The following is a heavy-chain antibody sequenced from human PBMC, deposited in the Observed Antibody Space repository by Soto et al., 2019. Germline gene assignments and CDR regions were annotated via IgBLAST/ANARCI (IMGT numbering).Heavy chain of an antibody. Sequence: QITLKESGPTLVKPTQTLTLTCTFSGFSLGTSGVGVGWIRQPPGKALESLALIYWDNDRRYNPSLKSRLAITTDTSKNQVVLTMTNVDPVDTATYYCAHRRGGYNWDDGDFDYWGPGTLVTVSS. D-gene: IGHD1-20*01. J-gene: IGHJ4*02. CDR3: AHRRGGYNWDDGDFDY. CDR1: GFSLGTSGVG. CDR2: IYWDNDR. V-gene: IGHV2-5*02.